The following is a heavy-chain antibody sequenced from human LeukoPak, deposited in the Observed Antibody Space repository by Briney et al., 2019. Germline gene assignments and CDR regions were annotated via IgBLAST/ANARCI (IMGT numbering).Heavy chain of an antibody. D-gene: IGHD2-15*01. J-gene: IGHJ5*01. V-gene: IGHV3-21*04. CDR3: ARGALDAATPFDS. CDR2: ISSSSSYI. CDR1: GFTFSSYS. Sequence: GGSLRLSCAASGFTFSSYSMNWVRQAPGKGLEWVSSISSSSSYIYYADSLKGRFTISRHNAKKSVYLQMNSLRAEDTAVYYCARGALDAATPFDSWGQGTLVTVSS.